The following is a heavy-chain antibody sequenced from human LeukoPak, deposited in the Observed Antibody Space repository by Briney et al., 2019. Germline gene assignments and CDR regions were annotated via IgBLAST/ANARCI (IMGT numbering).Heavy chain of an antibody. D-gene: IGHD5-12*01. CDR2: IYYSGST. CDR3: ARDPTRPLYSGYDMGAFDI. V-gene: IGHV4-30-4*01. CDR1: GGSISSGDHY. Sequence: SETLSLICTVSGGSISSGDHYWSWIRQPPGKGLEWIGYIYYSGSTYYNPSLKSRVTISVDTSKNQFSLKLSSVTAADTAVYYCARDPTRPLYSGYDMGAFDIWGQGTMVTVSS. J-gene: IGHJ3*02.